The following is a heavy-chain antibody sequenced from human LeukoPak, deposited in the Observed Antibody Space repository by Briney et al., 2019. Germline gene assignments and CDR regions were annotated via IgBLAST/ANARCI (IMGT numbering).Heavy chain of an antibody. CDR3: ASSGYGDHYRGPGYYYYGMDV. V-gene: IGHV3-53*01. CDR2: IYSGGST. D-gene: IGHD4-17*01. J-gene: IGHJ6*02. Sequence: GGSLRLSCAASRFTFSSYWMSWVRQAPGKGLEWVSVIYSGGSTYYADSVKGRFTISRDNSKNTLYLQMNSLRAEDTAVYYCASSGYGDHYRGPGYYYYGMDVWGQGTTVTVSS. CDR1: RFTFSSYW.